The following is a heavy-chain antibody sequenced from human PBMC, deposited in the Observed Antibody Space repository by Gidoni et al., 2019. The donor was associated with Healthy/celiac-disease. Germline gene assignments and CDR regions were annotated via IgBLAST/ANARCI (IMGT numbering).Heavy chain of an antibody. V-gene: IGHV4-30-4*01. CDR3: ARVWFRELRYNWFDP. D-gene: IGHD3-10*01. CDR2: IYYSGST. J-gene: IGHJ5*02. CDR1: GGSISSGDYY. Sequence: GLVKPSQTLSLTCTVSGGSISSGDYYWSWIRQPPGTGLEWIGYIYYSGSTYYNPSLKSRVTISVDTSKNQFSLKLSSVTAADTAVYYCARVWFRELRYNWFDPWGQGTLVTVSS.